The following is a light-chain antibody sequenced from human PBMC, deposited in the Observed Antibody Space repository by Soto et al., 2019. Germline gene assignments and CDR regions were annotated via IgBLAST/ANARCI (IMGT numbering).Light chain of an antibody. CDR1: SNDVGGYNF. Sequence: QSVLTQPPPASGSPGQSVTISCTGTSNDVGGYNFVSWYQHHPGKAPKLIIYEVTKRPSGVPNRFSGSKSGNTASLTVSGLQAEDEADYYCNSYAGSNTYVFGTGTKVTVL. CDR2: EVT. J-gene: IGLJ1*01. CDR3: NSYAGSNTYV. V-gene: IGLV2-8*01.